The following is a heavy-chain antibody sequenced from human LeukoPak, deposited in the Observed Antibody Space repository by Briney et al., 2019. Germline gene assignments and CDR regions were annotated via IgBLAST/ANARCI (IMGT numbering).Heavy chain of an antibody. Sequence: ASVKVSCKASGYTFSSYYMHWVRQAPGQGLEWMGWINPNSGGTNYAQKFQGRVTMTRDTSISTAYMELSRLRSDDTAVYYCARGPEDYDSSGYYMEYFQHWGQGTLVTVSS. V-gene: IGHV1-2*02. D-gene: IGHD3-22*01. CDR2: INPNSGGT. J-gene: IGHJ1*01. CDR1: GYTFSSYY. CDR3: ARGPEDYDSSGYYMEYFQH.